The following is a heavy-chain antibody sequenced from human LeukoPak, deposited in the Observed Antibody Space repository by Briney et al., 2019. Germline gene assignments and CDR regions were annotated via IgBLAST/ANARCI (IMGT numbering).Heavy chain of an antibody. CDR2: ISGSGGST. CDR1: GFTFSSYA. Sequence: PGGSLRLSCAASGFTFSSYAMSWVRQAPGKGLEWVSAISGSGGSTYYADSVKGRFTISRDNSKNTLYLQMNSLRAEDTAVYYCARGNSAWIQLWSFDYWGQGTLVTVSS. J-gene: IGHJ4*02. CDR3: ARGNSAWIQLWSFDY. D-gene: IGHD5-18*01. V-gene: IGHV3-23*01.